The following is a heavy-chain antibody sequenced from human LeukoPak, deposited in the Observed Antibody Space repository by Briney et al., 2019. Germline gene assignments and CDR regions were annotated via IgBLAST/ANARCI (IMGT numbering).Heavy chain of an antibody. CDR3: ARGRGHYYYGMDV. J-gene: IGHJ6*02. Sequence: SKTLSLTCTVSGGSISSYYWSWIRQPPGKGLEWIGYIYYSGGTNYNPSLKSRVTISVDTSKNQFSLKLSSVTAADTAVYYCARGRGHYYYGMDVWGQGTTVTVSS. V-gene: IGHV4-59*01. CDR2: IYYSGGT. D-gene: IGHD3-10*01. CDR1: GGSISSYY.